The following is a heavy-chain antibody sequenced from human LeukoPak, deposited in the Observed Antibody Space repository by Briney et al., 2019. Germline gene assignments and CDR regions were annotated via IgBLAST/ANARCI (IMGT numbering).Heavy chain of an antibody. Sequence: ASVKVSCKASGYTFTSYDINWVRQATGQGLEWMGWMNPNSGNTGYAQKFQGRVTMTRNTSISTAYMELSSLRSEDTAVYYCARVGDSSGWTDQNYHYYYYMDVWGKGTTVTVSS. V-gene: IGHV1-8*01. J-gene: IGHJ6*03. CDR1: GYTFTSYD. D-gene: IGHD6-19*01. CDR2: MNPNSGNT. CDR3: ARVGDSSGWTDQNYHYYYYMDV.